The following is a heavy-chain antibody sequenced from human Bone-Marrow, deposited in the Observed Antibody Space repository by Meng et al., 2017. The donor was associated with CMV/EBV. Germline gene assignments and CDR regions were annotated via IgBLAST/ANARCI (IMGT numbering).Heavy chain of an antibody. CDR1: GGSISSSSYY. J-gene: IGHJ4*02. V-gene: IGHV4-39*07. CDR3: ARDRSSVVVVAADYYFDY. D-gene: IGHD2-15*01. CDR2: IYYSGST. Sequence: SETLSLTCTVSGGSISSSSYYWGWIRQPPGKGLEWIGSIYYSGSTYYNPSLKSRVTISVDTSKNQFSLKLSSVTAADTAVYYCARDRSSVVVVAADYYFDYWRQGTLVTSYS.